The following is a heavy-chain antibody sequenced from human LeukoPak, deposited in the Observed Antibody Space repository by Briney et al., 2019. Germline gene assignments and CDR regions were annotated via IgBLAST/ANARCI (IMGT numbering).Heavy chain of an antibody. D-gene: IGHD6-13*01. V-gene: IGHV3-49*04. CDR2: IRSKAYGGTT. CDR1: GFTFGDYA. Sequence: GGSLRLSCTAAGFTFGDYAMSWVRQAPGEGLEWVGFIRSKAYGGTTEYAASVKGRFTISRDESKSIAYLQMNSLKTEDTAVYYCTREGIAAAVNYWGQGTLVTVSS. J-gene: IGHJ4*02. CDR3: TREGIAAAVNY.